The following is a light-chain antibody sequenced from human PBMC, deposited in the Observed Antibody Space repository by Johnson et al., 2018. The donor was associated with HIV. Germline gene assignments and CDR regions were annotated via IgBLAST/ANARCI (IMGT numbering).Light chain of an antibody. V-gene: IGLV1-51*02. J-gene: IGLJ1*01. Sequence: QAVLTQPPSLSAAPGQRVTISCSGSSSNIGNNYVSWYQQLPGTAPRLLVYENHRRPSGIPDRFSGSKSGTSATLDITGLQTGDEADYYCGTWDTSLIASYGFGTGTKVTVL. CDR1: SSNIGNNY. CDR2: ENH. CDR3: GTWDTSLIASYG.